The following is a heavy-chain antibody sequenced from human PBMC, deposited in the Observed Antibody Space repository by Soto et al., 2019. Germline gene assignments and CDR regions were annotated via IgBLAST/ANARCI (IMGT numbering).Heavy chain of an antibody. D-gene: IGHD1-26*01. Sequence: QVQLVQSGADVKKPGSSVKVSCKASGGTFSSYAISWVRQAPGQGREWMGGIIPIFGTTNYARRFQGRVTITADKSTSTAYMELRSLRSEDTAVYYCARGTRSGSYYYYGLDVWGQGTTVTVSS. V-gene: IGHV1-69*06. CDR3: ARGTRSGSYYYYGLDV. J-gene: IGHJ6*02. CDR1: GGTFSSYA. CDR2: IIPIFGTT.